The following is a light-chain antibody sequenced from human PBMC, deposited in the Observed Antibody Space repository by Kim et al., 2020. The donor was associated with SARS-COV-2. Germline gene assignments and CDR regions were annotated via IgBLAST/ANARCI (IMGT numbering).Light chain of an antibody. J-gene: IGKJ1*01. CDR2: QAS. CDR3: KQYETYWT. CDR1: QSVDGW. V-gene: IGKV1-5*03. Sequence: GDRVTVTCRASQSVDGWLAWYQQKPGKAPRLLIYQASKLASGVPSRFTGSGSGTDFTLTVSNLQSDDSAVYYCKQYETYWTFGPGTKVDI.